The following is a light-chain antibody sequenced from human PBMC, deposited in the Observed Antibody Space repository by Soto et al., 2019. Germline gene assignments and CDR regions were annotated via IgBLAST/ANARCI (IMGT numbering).Light chain of an antibody. V-gene: IGKV1-5*03. Sequence: DIQMTQSPSTLSASVGDRVTITCRASQSISSWLTWYQQKAGQAPKLLIYKASIVESGVPSRFSGSGSGTEFTLTISSLQPDDSVTYYCQQYSYFATFGQGTRVEFK. CDR2: KAS. J-gene: IGKJ1*01. CDR3: QQYSYFAT. CDR1: QSISSW.